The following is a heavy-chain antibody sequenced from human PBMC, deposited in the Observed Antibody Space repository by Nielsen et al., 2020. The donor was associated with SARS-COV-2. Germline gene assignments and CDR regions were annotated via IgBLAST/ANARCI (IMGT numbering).Heavy chain of an antibody. CDR2: ISAYNGNT. Sequence: ASVKVSCKASGYTFTSYGISWVRQAPGQGLEWMGWISAYNGNTNYAQKLQGRVTMTTDTSTSTAYMELRSLRSDDTAVYYCARGPGDDFWSGYPDYWGQGTLVTVSS. D-gene: IGHD3-3*01. J-gene: IGHJ4*02. CDR3: ARGPGDDFWSGYPDY. CDR1: GYTFTSYG. V-gene: IGHV1-18*04.